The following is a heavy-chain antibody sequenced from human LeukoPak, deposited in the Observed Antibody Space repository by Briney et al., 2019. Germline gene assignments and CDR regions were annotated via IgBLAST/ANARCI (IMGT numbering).Heavy chain of an antibody. CDR2: VSAYDANT. Sequence: ASVKVSCKASGYIFTNYGISWVRQAPGQGLEWMGWVSAYDANTNHAQKLQGRLTMTTDRSTSTAYMELRSLRSDDTAMYYCARSFARDSYILTGYNIADYWGQGTLVTVSS. D-gene: IGHD3-9*01. J-gene: IGHJ4*02. CDR3: ARSFARDSYILTGYNIADY. V-gene: IGHV1-18*01. CDR1: GYIFTNYG.